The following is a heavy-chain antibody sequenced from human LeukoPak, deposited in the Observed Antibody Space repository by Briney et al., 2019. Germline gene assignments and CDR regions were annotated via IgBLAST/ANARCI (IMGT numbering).Heavy chain of an antibody. V-gene: IGHV3-53*01. D-gene: IGHD2-2*01. J-gene: IGHJ6*03. CDR1: GFTFSRYS. CDR3: ARGIGRYCSSTSCRTYYMDV. CDR2: IYSGGST. Sequence: PGGSLRLSCAASGFTFSRYSMSWVRQAPGKGLEWVSVIYSGGSTYYADSVKGRFTISRDNSKNTLYLQMNSLRAEDTAVYYCARGIGRYCSSTSCRTYYMDVWGKGTTVTISS.